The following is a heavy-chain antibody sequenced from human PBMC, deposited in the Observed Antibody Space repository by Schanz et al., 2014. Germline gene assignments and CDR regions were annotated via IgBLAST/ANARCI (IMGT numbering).Heavy chain of an antibody. D-gene: IGHD2-8*01. Sequence: QMQLVESGGGLVKPGGSLRLSCAASGFIFSNFYMNWIRQAPGKGLEWVSYISSSGTTIYYADSVKGRFTISRDNAKNSVSLQMNSLRAEDAAVYYCARAGCINGACKYGMDVWGQGTTVTVSS. CDR2: ISSSGTTI. V-gene: IGHV3-11*04. CDR3: ARAGCINGACKYGMDV. CDR1: GFIFSNFY. J-gene: IGHJ6*02.